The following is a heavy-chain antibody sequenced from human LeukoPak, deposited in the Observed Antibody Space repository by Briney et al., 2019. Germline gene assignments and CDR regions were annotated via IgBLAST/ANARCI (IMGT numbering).Heavy chain of an antibody. J-gene: IGHJ3*02. Sequence: GASVKVSCKASGGTFSSYAISWVRQAPGQGLEWMRGIIPIFGTANYAQKFQGRVTITADESTSTAYMELSSLRSEDTAVYYCARDLYSSTLGAFDIWGQGTMVTVSS. D-gene: IGHD6-13*01. CDR2: IIPIFGTA. V-gene: IGHV1-69*13. CDR3: ARDLYSSTLGAFDI. CDR1: GGTFSSYA.